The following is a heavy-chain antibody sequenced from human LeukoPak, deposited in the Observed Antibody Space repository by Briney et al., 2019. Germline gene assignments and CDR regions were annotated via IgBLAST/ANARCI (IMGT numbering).Heavy chain of an antibody. J-gene: IGHJ6*04. CDR2: IKGDQSTT. Sequence: GSLILSCSASAFFISRHCTNRFRQPPPKGLLWVSRIKGDQSTTNYAASVKGRFTISRDNAKNTLYLQMNSLRAEDTAVYYCAREYNYDLDVWGKGTTVTVSS. V-gene: IGHV3-74*01. CDR3: AREYNYDLDV. CDR1: AFFISRHC.